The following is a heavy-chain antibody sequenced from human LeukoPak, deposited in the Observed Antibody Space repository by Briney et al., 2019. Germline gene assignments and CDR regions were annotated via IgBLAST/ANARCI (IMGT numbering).Heavy chain of an antibody. CDR2: IRSKAYGGTT. D-gene: IGHD1-26*01. Sequence: GGSLRLSCTASGFTFGDYAMSWVRQAPGKGLEWVGFIRSKAYGGTTEYAASVKGRFTISRDDSKSIAYLQMNSLKTEDTAVYYCTRDNSGSTYFDYWGQGTLVTVSS. J-gene: IGHJ4*02. V-gene: IGHV3-49*04. CDR3: TRDNSGSTYFDY. CDR1: GFTFGDYA.